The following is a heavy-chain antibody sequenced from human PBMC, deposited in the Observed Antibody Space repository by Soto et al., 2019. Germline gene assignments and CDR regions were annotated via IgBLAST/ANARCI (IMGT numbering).Heavy chain of an antibody. J-gene: IGHJ4*02. CDR1: GFTFSSYS. CDR3: ARDLTYYDILTGYYTDKLFDY. CDR2: ISSSSSYI. D-gene: IGHD3-9*01. Sequence: PGGSLRLSCAASGFTFSSYSMNWVRQAPGKGLEWVSSISSSSSYIYYADSVKGRFTISRDNAKNSLYLQMNSLRAEDTAVYYCARDLTYYDILTGYYTDKLFDYWGQGTLVTVSS. V-gene: IGHV3-21*01.